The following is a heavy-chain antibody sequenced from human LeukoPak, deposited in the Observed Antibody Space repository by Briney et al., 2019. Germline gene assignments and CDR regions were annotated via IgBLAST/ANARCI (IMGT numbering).Heavy chain of an antibody. Sequence: PSETLSLTCVLYGGSSSGYYWSWIRQPPGKGLEWIGEINHSRSTNYNPSLKSRVTISVDTSKNQFSLKLSSVTAADTAVYYCARRGPPRTMLRGVKSGWFDPWGQGTLATVSS. CDR1: GGSSSGYY. J-gene: IGHJ5*02. D-gene: IGHD3-10*01. CDR2: INHSRST. V-gene: IGHV4-34*01. CDR3: ARRGPPRTMLRGVKSGWFDP.